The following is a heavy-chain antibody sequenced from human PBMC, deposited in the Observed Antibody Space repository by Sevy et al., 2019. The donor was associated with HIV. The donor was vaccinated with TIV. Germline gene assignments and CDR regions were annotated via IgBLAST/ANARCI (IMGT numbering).Heavy chain of an antibody. J-gene: IGHJ4*01. CDR3: ARDGGYSIKWYPLY. Sequence: GGSLRLSCAASGFAFSTHAMHWVPQAPGKGLEWVAVISYEGTETFYAASVEGRFTISRDNSKNMLSLQINSLRSEDTAVYYCARDGGYSIKWYPLYWGHGTLVTVSS. V-gene: IGHV3-30-3*01. D-gene: IGHD1-26*01. CDR2: ISYEGTET. CDR1: GFAFSTHA.